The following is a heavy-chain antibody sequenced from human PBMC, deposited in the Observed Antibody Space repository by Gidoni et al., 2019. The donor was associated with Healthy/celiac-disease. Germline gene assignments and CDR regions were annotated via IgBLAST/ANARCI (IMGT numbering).Heavy chain of an antibody. D-gene: IGHD2-21*02. CDR1: GYPFTSYY. CDR2: INPRGGST. Sequence: QVQLVQSGAEVKKPGASVKVYCKASGYPFTSYYMHWVRQAPGQGLEWMGIINPRGGSTSYAQKFQGRVTMTRDTSTSTVYMELSSLRSEDTAVYYCARTKPYHDCGGDCYLGTGAAFDIWGQGTMVTVSS. V-gene: IGHV1-46*01. CDR3: ARTKPYHDCGGDCYLGTGAAFDI. J-gene: IGHJ3*02.